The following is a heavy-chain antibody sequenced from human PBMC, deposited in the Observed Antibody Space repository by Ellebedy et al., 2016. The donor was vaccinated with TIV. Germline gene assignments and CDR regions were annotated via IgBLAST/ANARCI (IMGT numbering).Heavy chain of an antibody. V-gene: IGHV3-9*01. CDR1: GFTFDDYA. D-gene: IGHD2-21*02. Sequence: SLKISCEASGFTFDDYAMHWVRLVPGKGVEWVSGISWDSGKKGYSESVRGRFTISRDNAKNSLYLQMNSLRVEDTALYYCAKDPSGDHHHWYFDLWGRGTLVSVSS. CDR3: AKDPSGDHHHWYFDL. CDR2: ISWDSGKK. J-gene: IGHJ2*01.